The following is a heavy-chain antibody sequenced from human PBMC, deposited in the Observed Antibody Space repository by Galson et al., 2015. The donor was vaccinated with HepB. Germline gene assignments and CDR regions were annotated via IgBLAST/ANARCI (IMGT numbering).Heavy chain of an antibody. D-gene: IGHD2-2*01. Sequence: SLRLSCAASGFTFSSYAMHWVRQAPGKGLEWVAVISYDGSNKYYADSVKGRFTISRDNSKNTLYLQMNSLRAEDTAVYYCARNWARYCSSTSCPYGMDVWGQGTMVTVSS. CDR1: GFTFSSYA. CDR2: ISYDGSNK. CDR3: ARNWARYCSSTSCPYGMDV. V-gene: IGHV3-30*04. J-gene: IGHJ6*02.